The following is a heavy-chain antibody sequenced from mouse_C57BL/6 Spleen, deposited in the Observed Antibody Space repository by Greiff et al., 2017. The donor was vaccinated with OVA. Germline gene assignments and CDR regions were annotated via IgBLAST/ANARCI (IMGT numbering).Heavy chain of an antibody. Sequence: QVQLKQSGAELARPGASVKMSCKASGYTFTSYTMHWVKQRPGQGLEWIGYINPSSGYTKYNQKFKDKATLTADKSSSTAYMQLSSLTSEDSAVYYCARRGITTVVEAMDYWGQGTSVTVSS. J-gene: IGHJ4*01. V-gene: IGHV1-4*01. CDR2: INPSSGYT. D-gene: IGHD1-1*01. CDR1: GYTFTSYT. CDR3: ARRGITTVVEAMDY.